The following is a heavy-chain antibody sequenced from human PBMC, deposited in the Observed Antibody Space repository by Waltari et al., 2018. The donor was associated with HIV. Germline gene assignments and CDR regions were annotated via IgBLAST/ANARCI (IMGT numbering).Heavy chain of an antibody. CDR1: GFSFNNYG. J-gene: IGHJ4*02. CDR3: ARDDYVTSSIDY. V-gene: IGHV3-33*01. D-gene: IGHD2-2*01. Sequence: QVQLVESGGGVVQPGRSLRLDCAASGFSFNNYGRHWVRPATGKGLEWVAVIWSEGTNKFYAGSVKGRFSISRDNSKNTLYLQMNSLRADDTALYYCARDDYVTSSIDYWGQGTLVTVSS. CDR2: IWSEGTNK.